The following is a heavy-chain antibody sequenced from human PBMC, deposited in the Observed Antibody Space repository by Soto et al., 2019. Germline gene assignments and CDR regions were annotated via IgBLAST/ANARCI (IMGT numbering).Heavy chain of an antibody. CDR2: IAYDGRNK. D-gene: IGHD7-27*01. CDR3: ASGQGLGGFDP. V-gene: IGHV3-30-3*01. J-gene: IGHJ5*02. CDR1: GFTFSSYA. Sequence: QVQLVESGGGVVQPGRSLRLSCAASGFTFSSYAMHWVRQAPGXGLEWVAVIAYDGRNKYYADSVKGRFTISRDNSKNTLYLQMNSLRAEDTAVYYCASGQGLGGFDPWGQGTLVTVSS.